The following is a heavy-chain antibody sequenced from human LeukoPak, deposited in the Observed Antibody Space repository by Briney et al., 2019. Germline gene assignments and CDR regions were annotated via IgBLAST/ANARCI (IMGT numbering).Heavy chain of an antibody. V-gene: IGHV4-34*01. Sequence: AGGSLRLSCAASAFTFSSYSMNWVRQAPGKGLEWIGEINHSGSTNYNPSLKSRVTISVDTSKNQFSLKLSSVTAADTAVYYCARSKVGAKDYWGQGTLVTVSS. J-gene: IGHJ4*02. D-gene: IGHD1-26*01. CDR1: AFTFSSYS. CDR2: INHSGST. CDR3: ARSKVGAKDY.